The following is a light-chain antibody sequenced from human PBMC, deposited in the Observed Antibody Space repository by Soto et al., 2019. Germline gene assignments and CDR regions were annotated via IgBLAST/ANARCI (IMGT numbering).Light chain of an antibody. Sequence: EIVLTQSPATLSLSLGERATLSCTASQSVSTYLAWYQQKPGQAPRLLIYDASNRATGIPVRFSGSGSGTGFTLTISRLEPEDFAVYYCQQRSNWHTFGQGTKLEI. CDR2: DAS. CDR3: QQRSNWHT. V-gene: IGKV3-11*01. CDR1: QSVSTY. J-gene: IGKJ2*01.